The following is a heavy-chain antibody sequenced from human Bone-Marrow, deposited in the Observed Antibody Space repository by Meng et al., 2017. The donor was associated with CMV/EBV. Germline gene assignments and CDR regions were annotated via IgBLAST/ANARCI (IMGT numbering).Heavy chain of an antibody. CDR2: IVVGSGNT. J-gene: IGHJ4*02. V-gene: IGHV1-58*01. Sequence: SVKVSCKASGFTFTSSAVQWVRQARGQRLEWIGWIVVGSGNTNYAQKFQERVTITRDMSTSTAYMELSSLGSEDTAVYYCAAGSGAAPICLDYWGQGTLVTVSS. CDR1: GFTFTSSA. CDR3: AAGSGAAPICLDY. D-gene: IGHD3-3*01.